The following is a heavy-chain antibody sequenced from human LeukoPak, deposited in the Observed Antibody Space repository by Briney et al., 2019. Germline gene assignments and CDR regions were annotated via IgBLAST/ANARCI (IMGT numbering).Heavy chain of an antibody. CDR3: AKVDSGIVATGSPYFDY. D-gene: IGHD6-13*01. CDR2: ISGSGGST. J-gene: IGHJ4*02. Sequence: GGSLRLSCAASGFTFSSYGMSWVRQAPGKGLEWVSAISGSGGSTYYADSVKGRFTISRDNSKNTLYLQMNSLRAEDTAVYYCAKVDSGIVATGSPYFDYWGQGTLVTVSS. CDR1: GFTFSSYG. V-gene: IGHV3-23*01.